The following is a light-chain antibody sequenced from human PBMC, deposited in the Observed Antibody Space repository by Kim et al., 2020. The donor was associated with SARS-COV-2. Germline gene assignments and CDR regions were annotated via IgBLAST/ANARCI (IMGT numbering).Light chain of an antibody. CDR1: QGISNS. Sequence: ASVGDTVTITGRASQGISNSLAWYQQRPGKAPTLLIYEASRLESGVPSRFSGTGSGTELTLTISSLQPDDFATYYCQHYDNYSQTFGPGTKV. J-gene: IGKJ1*01. CDR3: QHYDNYSQT. CDR2: EAS. V-gene: IGKV1-5*01.